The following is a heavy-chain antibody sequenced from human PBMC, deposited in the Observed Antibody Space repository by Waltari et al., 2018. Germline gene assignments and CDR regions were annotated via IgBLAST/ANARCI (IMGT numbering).Heavy chain of an antibody. Sequence: QPQQSGPGLAKPSPTRSLTCPTSGDRGASHRHAWNWIRETPSRGLEWLGRTFYRSKWYNDYAVSVRSRITINPATSKNQFSLQLNSVTPEDTAVYYCAREGVVGTAFAFWGQGTLVTVSS. CDR3: AREGVVGTAFAF. CDR2: TFYRSKWYN. J-gene: IGHJ4*02. CDR1: GDRGASHRHA. V-gene: IGHV6-1*01. D-gene: IGHD2-21*02.